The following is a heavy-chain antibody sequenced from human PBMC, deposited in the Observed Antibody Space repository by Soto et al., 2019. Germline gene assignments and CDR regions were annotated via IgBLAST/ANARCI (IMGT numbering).Heavy chain of an antibody. Sequence: GGSLRLSCAASGFTFDDYTMHWVRQAPGTGLEWVSLISWDGGSTYYADSVKGRFTISRDNSKNSLYLQMNSLRTEDTALYYCAKGSRYYDILTGYSARYGMDGWGQGTTVTVSS. J-gene: IGHJ6*02. CDR3: AKGSRYYDILTGYSARYGMDG. CDR1: GFTFDDYT. CDR2: ISWDGGST. D-gene: IGHD3-9*01. V-gene: IGHV3-43*01.